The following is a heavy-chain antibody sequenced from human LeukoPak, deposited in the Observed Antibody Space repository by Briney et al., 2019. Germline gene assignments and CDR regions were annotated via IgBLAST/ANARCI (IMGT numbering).Heavy chain of an antibody. CDR2: INHSGST. J-gene: IGHJ5*02. CDR3: ARDYGEWLVPSS. V-gene: IGHV4-34*01. D-gene: IGHD6-19*01. CDR1: GGSFSGYY. Sequence: SETLSLTCAVYGGSFSGYYWSWSREPPGKGLEWIGEINHSGSTNYNPSLKSRVTISVDTSKNQFSLKLNSVTAADTAVYYCARDYGEWLVPSSWGQGTVVTVSS.